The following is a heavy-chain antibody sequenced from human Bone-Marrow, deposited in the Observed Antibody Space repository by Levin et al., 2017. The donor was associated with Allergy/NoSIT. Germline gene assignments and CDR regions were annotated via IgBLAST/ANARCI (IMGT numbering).Heavy chain of an antibody. V-gene: IGHV3-48*03. CDR1: GFTFSTYE. J-gene: IGHJ4*02. D-gene: IGHD2-21*01. Sequence: GESLKISCAASGFTFSTYEMNWVRQAPGKGLEWVSYISAGGGGSIYYAESVKGRFTVSRDNAKNSLFLQMNSLRAEDTAVYYCARENLNCGGDCFEYWGQGTLVTVSS. CDR3: ARENLNCGGDCFEY. CDR2: ISAGGGGSI.